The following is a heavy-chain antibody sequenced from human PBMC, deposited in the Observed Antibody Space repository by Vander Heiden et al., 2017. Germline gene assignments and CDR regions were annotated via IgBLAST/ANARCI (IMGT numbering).Heavy chain of an antibody. J-gene: IGHJ6*02. Sequence: QVQLVQSGAEVKKPGSSVQVSCQASGGTFSSYAISWVRQAPGQGLEWMGGIIPIFGTANDAQKFQGRVTITADESTSTAYMELSSLRSEDTAVYYCARDQISGIVVVVAATPKDYYYGMDVWGQGTTVTVSS. D-gene: IGHD2-15*01. V-gene: IGHV1-69*01. CDR2: IIPIFGTA. CDR3: ARDQISGIVVVVAATPKDYYYGMDV. CDR1: GGTFSSYA.